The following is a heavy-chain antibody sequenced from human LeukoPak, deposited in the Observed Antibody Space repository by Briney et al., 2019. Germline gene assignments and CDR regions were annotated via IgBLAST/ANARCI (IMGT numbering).Heavy chain of an antibody. V-gene: IGHV4-59*08. CDR3: ARLGYSSGWYPDY. Sequence: LRLSCAASGFTLITYAMTWVRQPPGKGLEWIGYIYYSGSTNYNPSLKSRVTISVDTSKNQFSLKLSSVTAADTAVYYCARLGYSSGWYPDYWGQGTLVTVSS. CDR2: IYYSGST. CDR1: GFTLITYA. J-gene: IGHJ4*02. D-gene: IGHD6-19*01.